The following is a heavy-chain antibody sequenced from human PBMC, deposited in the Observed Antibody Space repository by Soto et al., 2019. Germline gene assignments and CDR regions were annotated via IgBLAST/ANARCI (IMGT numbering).Heavy chain of an antibody. J-gene: IGHJ6*03. Sequence: ESMKLSGNRSGNRFTNYWLGLVRQMPGTDMEWMGIIYPGDSDTRYSPSFQGQVTISADKSISTAYLQWSSLTASDIAMYDRWRHPSGDYADMFFWGNGTPVIFS. CDR2: IYPGDSDT. D-gene: IGHD3-16*01. CDR3: WRHPSGDYADMFF. CDR1: GNRFTNYW. V-gene: IGHV5-51*01.